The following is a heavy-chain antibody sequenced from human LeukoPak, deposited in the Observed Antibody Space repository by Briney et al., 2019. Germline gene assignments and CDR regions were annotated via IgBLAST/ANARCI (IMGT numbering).Heavy chain of an antibody. Sequence: GGSLRLSSAASGFTFNNVWMSWVRQAPGKGLEWVGRIKSKTDGGTVDYAAPVKGRFTVSRDDLKNTLYLEMNSLKTEDTAVYYCTKDHGSGSYCFDYWGQGTLVTVSS. CDR2: IKSKTDGGTV. CDR1: GFTFNNVW. J-gene: IGHJ4*02. D-gene: IGHD3-10*01. CDR3: TKDHGSGSYCFDY. V-gene: IGHV3-15*01.